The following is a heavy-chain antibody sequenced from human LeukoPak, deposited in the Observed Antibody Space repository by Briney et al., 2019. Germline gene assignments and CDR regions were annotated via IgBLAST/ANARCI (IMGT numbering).Heavy chain of an antibody. CDR2: IYPGDSDT. CDR1: GYGFTSYW. CDR3: ARPGQLGEYTPYYFDY. V-gene: IGHV5-51*01. D-gene: IGHD3-16*01. J-gene: IGHJ4*02. Sequence: GESLKISCKGSGYGFTSYWIGWVRQMPGKGLEWLGIIYPGDSDTRYSPSFQGQVTISADKSISTAYLQWSSLKASDTAMYYCARPGQLGEYTPYYFDYWGQGVLVTVSS.